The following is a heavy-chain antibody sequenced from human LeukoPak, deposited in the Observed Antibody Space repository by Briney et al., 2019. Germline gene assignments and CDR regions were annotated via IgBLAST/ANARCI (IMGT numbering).Heavy chain of an antibody. CDR3: ARQVWWGRGRDGYNYYFDY. CDR1: GGSISSRSYF. Sequence: KPSETLSLTCTVSGGSISSRSYFWGWIRQPPGKGPEWIGSIYYSGSTYYNPSLKSRVTISVDTSKNQFSLKLSSVTAADTAVYYCARQVWWGRGRDGYNYYFDYWXXXTLVTVSS. D-gene: IGHD5-24*01. J-gene: IGHJ4*01. CDR2: IYYSGST. V-gene: IGHV4-39*01.